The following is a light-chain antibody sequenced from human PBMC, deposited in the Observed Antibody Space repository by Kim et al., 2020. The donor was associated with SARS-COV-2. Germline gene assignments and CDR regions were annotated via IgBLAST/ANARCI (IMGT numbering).Light chain of an antibody. CDR3: RQYYSDWT. CDR2: KAS. V-gene: IGKV1-5*03. J-gene: IGKJ1*01. CDR1: KSISSW. Sequence: VTLTCRASKSISSWLAWYRQKPGKAPKLLFYKASSLESGVPSRFSGSGSGTEFTLTISSLQAEDFATYFCRQYYSDWTFGQGTKVDIK.